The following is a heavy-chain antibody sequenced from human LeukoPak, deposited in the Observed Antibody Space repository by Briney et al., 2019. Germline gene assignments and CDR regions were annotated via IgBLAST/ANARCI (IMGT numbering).Heavy chain of an antibody. J-gene: IGHJ3*02. CDR3: ARAPTYLGYCSGGSCYSSPAFDI. Sequence: SETLSLTRTVSGGSVSSGGSYWSWIRQHPGKGLEWIGYIYYRGSTYYNPSLKSRVTISVDTSKNQFSLKLSSVTAADTAVYYCARAPTYLGYCSGGSCYSSPAFDIWGQGTMVTVSS. CDR2: IYYRGST. V-gene: IGHV4-31*03. D-gene: IGHD2-15*01. CDR1: GGSVSSGGSY.